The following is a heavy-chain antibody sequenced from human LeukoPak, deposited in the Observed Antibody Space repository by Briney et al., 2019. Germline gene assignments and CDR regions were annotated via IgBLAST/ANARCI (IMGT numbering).Heavy chain of an antibody. CDR3: ARDRSRYSYGIDY. Sequence: WETLSLTCTVSGGSISSYYWSWIRQPPGKGLEWIGYIYYSGSTNYNPSLKSRVTISVDTSKNQFSLKLSSVTAADTAVYYCARDRSRYSYGIDYWGQGTLVTVSS. CDR2: IYYSGST. CDR1: GGSISSYY. J-gene: IGHJ4*02. D-gene: IGHD5-18*01. V-gene: IGHV4-59*01.